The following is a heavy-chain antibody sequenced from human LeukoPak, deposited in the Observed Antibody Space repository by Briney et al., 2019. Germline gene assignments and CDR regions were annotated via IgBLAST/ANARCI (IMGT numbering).Heavy chain of an antibody. D-gene: IGHD3-22*01. CDR1: GGSISSYY. CDR2: IYYSGST. Sequence: PSETLSLTCTVSGGSISSYYWSWIRQPPGKGLEWIGYIYYSGSTNYNPSLKSRVTISVDTSKKQFSLNLRSVTAADTAVYYCARDSRYSDNSGYYYSHYYMDVWGKGTTVTVSS. CDR3: ARDSRYSDNSGYYYSHYYMDV. V-gene: IGHV4-59*01. J-gene: IGHJ6*03.